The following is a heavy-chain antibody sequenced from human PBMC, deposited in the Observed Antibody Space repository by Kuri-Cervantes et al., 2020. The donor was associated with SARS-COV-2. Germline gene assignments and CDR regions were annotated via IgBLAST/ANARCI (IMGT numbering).Heavy chain of an antibody. D-gene: IGHD6-13*01. CDR1: GGSISSSSYY. CDR3: ARLEIPLVAAAYAY. CDR2: IYYSGST. V-gene: IGHV4-39*01. Sequence: GSLRLSCTVSGGSISSSSYYWGWIRQPPGKGLEWIGSIYYSGSTYYNPSLKSRVTISVDTSKNQFPLKLSSVTAADTAVYYCARLEIPLVAAAYAYWGQGTLVTVSS. J-gene: IGHJ4*02.